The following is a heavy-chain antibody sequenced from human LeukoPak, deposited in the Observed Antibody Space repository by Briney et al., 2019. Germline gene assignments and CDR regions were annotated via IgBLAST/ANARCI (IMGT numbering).Heavy chain of an antibody. V-gene: IGHV3-49*03. CDR1: GFTFGDYA. D-gene: IGHD2-15*01. Sequence: AGGSLRLSCTASGFTFGDYAMSWFRQAPGKGLEWVGFIRSKAYGGTTEYAASVKGRFTISRDDSKSIAYLQMNSLKTEDTAVYYCTRDKAQGGTDDAFDIWGQGTMVTVSS. J-gene: IGHJ3*02. CDR2: IRSKAYGGTT. CDR3: TRDKAQGGTDDAFDI.